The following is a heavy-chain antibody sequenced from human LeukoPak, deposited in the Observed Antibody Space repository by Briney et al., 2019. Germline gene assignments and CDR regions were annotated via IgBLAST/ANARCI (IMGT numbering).Heavy chain of an antibody. D-gene: IGHD1-14*01. CDR2: VSSGGDTT. Sequence: SGGSLRLSCAASGFRFSSYSMNWVRQAPGKGLEWVSYVSSGGDTTYSADSVKGRFTISRDNAENSLYLQMNNLRAEDTAIYYCARDHRYAFDIWGQGTMVTVSS. CDR3: ARDHRYAFDI. V-gene: IGHV3-48*01. J-gene: IGHJ3*02. CDR1: GFRFSSYS.